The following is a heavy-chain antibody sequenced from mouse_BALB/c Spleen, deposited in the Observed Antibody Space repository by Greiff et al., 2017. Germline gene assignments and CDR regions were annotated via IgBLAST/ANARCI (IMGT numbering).Heavy chain of an antibody. J-gene: IGHJ3*01. CDR2: ISYSGST. D-gene: IGHD4-1*01. CDR1: GDSITSGY. CDR3: ARYDWLTGTEAY. V-gene: IGHV3-8*02. Sequence: EVQLQQSGPSLVKPSQTLSLTCSVTGDSITSGYWNWIRKFPGNKLEYMGYISYSGSTYYNPSLKSRISITRDTSKNQYYLQLNSVTTEDTATYYCARYDWLTGTEAYWGQGTLVTVSA.